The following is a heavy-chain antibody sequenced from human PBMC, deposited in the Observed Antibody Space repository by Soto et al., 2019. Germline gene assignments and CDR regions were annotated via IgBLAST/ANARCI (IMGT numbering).Heavy chain of an antibody. Sequence: GASVKVSCKASGYTFTSYGISWVRQAPGQGLEWMGWISAYNGNTNYAQKLQGRVTMTTDTSTSTAYMELRSLRSDDTAVYYCARDFEYYGDYPMFDPWGQGTLVTVSS. V-gene: IGHV1-18*01. CDR2: ISAYNGNT. J-gene: IGHJ5*02. D-gene: IGHD4-17*01. CDR1: GYTFTSYG. CDR3: ARDFEYYGDYPMFDP.